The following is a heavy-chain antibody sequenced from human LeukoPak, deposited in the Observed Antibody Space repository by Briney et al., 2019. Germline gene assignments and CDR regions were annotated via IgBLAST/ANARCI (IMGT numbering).Heavy chain of an antibody. D-gene: IGHD6-13*01. V-gene: IGHV4-39*01. Sequence: SETLSLTCTVSGGFISSSSYYWGWIRQPPGKGLEWIGSIYYSGSTYYNPSLKSRVTISVDTSKNQFSLKLNSVTAADTAVYYCARRDIGGAAAGYYYYYGMDVWGQGTTVTVSS. CDR2: IYYSGST. CDR1: GGFISSSSYY. J-gene: IGHJ6*02. CDR3: ARRDIGGAAAGYYYYYGMDV.